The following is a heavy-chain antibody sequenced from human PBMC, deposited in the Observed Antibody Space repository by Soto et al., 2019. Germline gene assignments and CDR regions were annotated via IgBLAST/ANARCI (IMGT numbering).Heavy chain of an antibody. CDR3: ARTFLSKVLMYFDY. CDR2: VSYSGST. V-gene: IGHV4-61*01. D-gene: IGHD2-8*01. CDR1: GVSVSSGSYY. J-gene: IGHJ4*02. Sequence: QVQLQESGPGLVKPSETLSLTCTVSGVSVSSGSYYWSWIRQPPGKGLEWIGCVSYSGSTNSNPSLKSRVAISLDTSKNQFSLKLSSVTAADTAVYYCARTFLSKVLMYFDYWGQGTLVTVSS.